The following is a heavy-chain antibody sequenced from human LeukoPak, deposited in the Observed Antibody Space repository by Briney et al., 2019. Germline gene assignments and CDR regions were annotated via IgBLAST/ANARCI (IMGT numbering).Heavy chain of an antibody. CDR2: ISWNSGSI. V-gene: IGHV3-9*01. D-gene: IGHD2-15*01. J-gene: IGHJ5*02. CDR3: ARGADGVSSNSRGWFDP. CDR1: GFTFDDYA. Sequence: GGSLRLSCAASGFTFDDYAMRWVRQAPGKGLEWVSGISWNSGSIGYADSVKGRFTISRDNARNSLYLQMNTLRAEDTAVYSCARGADGVSSNSRGWFDPWGQGTLVTVSS.